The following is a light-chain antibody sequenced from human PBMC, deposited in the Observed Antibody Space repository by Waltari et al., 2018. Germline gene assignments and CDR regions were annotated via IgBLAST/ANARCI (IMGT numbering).Light chain of an antibody. CDR3: QKYDSLPAT. Sequence: IVLTQSPGTLSLSPWERATLSCRASQSGSRYLAWYQLRPGQAPMLLIYPTSTTATAIPDRLSGSGSGTDFTLTINRREPEDFAVYYCQKYDSLPATFGQGTKVEIK. J-gene: IGKJ1*01. V-gene: IGKV3-20*01. CDR2: PTS. CDR1: QSGSRY.